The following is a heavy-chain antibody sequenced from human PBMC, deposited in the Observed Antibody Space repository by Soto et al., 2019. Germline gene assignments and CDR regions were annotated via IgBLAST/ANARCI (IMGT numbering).Heavy chain of an antibody. Sequence: GGSLRLSCAASGFTFSSYSMNWVRQAPGKGLEWVSSISSSSSYIYYADSVKGRFTISRDNAKNSLYLQMNSLRAEDTAVYYCAGDGVIPAAGYWFDPWGQGTLVTVSS. CDR1: GFTFSSYS. D-gene: IGHD2-2*01. V-gene: IGHV3-21*01. J-gene: IGHJ5*02. CDR3: AGDGVIPAAGYWFDP. CDR2: ISSSSSYI.